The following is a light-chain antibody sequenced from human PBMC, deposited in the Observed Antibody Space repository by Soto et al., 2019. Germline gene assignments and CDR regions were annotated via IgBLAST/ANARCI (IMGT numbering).Light chain of an antibody. CDR3: QQYNNWPPWT. J-gene: IGKJ1*01. V-gene: IGKV3-15*01. CDR1: QSVSSN. Sequence: EIVMTQSPATMSVSPGERATLSCRASQSVSSNLAWYQQKPGQAPRRLIYVASTRATGIPARFSGSGSGTEFTLTISSLQSEDFAVYYCQQYNNWPPWTFGQGTNVEIK. CDR2: VAS.